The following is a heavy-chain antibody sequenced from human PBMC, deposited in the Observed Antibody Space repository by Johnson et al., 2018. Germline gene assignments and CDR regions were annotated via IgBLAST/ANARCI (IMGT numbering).Heavy chain of an antibody. CDR3: AREGSVASTGYYYAIDV. CDR2: IDTTGDT. D-gene: IGHD6-13*01. J-gene: IGHJ6*02. CDR1: GFTFSNYD. V-gene: IGHV3-13*01. Sequence: EVQLVESGGGLVQPGGSLRLSCAASGFTFSNYDMHWVRQATGKGLEWLSSIDTTGDTYYPGSVKGRFTISRENAKNSLYLQMNSLRAGDTAVYYCAREGSVASTGYYYAIDVWGQGTTVTVSS.